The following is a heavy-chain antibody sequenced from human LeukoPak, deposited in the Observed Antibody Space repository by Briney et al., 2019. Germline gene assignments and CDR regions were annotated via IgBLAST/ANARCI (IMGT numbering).Heavy chain of an antibody. CDR1: GFTFSSYA. D-gene: IGHD6-13*01. J-gene: IGHJ4*02. Sequence: PGGSLRLSCAASGFTFSSYAMHWVRQAPGKGLEGVAVISYDGSNKYYADSVKGRFTISRDNSKNTLYLQMNSLRAEDTAVYYCARDRYMLGPAAGFFDYWGQGTLVTVSS. CDR3: ARDRYMLGPAAGFFDY. V-gene: IGHV3-30-3*01. CDR2: ISYDGSNK.